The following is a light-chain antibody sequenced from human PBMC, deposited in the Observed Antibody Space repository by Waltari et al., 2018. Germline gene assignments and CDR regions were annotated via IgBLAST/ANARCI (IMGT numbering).Light chain of an antibody. CDR3: MQSIELPT. Sequence: VLTQTPPSLSVTPGQPASISCKPGDSPLNTDGKTDLYWYLQQSGQSPHLLIYEVSSRFSGVPDRISGSGSGTDFTLKISRVEAEDVGVYYCMQSIELPTFGQGTRLEIK. CDR2: EVS. J-gene: IGKJ5*01. V-gene: IGKV2D-29*02. CDR1: DSPLNTDGKTD.